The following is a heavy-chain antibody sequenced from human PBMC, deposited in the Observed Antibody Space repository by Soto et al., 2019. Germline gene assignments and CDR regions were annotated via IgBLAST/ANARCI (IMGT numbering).Heavy chain of an antibody. CDR3: ASHAYDILPGHFDY. V-gene: IGHV4-30-4*01. CDR2: IYYSGST. CDR1: GGSISSGDYY. J-gene: IGHJ4*02. D-gene: IGHD3-9*01. Sequence: SETLSLTCTVSGGSISSGDYYWSWIRQPPGKGLAWIGYIYYSGSTYYNPSLKSRATISVDTSKNQFSLKLSSVTAAATAVYYWASHAYDILPGHFDYLRQRTMVTVSS.